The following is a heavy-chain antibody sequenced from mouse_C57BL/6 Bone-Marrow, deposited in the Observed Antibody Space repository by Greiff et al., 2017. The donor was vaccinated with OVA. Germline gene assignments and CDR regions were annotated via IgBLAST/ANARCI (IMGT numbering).Heavy chain of an antibody. CDR3: ARDLLYDYDGVPFAY. J-gene: IGHJ3*01. Sequence: EVKLVESGGGLVKPGGSLKLSCAASGFTFSSYAMSWVRQTPEKRLEWVATISDGGSYTYYPDNVKGRFTISRDNAKNNLYLQMSHLKSEDTAMYYCARDLLYDYDGVPFAYWGQGTLVTVSA. CDR2: ISDGGSYT. V-gene: IGHV5-4*01. CDR1: GFTFSSYA. D-gene: IGHD2-4*01.